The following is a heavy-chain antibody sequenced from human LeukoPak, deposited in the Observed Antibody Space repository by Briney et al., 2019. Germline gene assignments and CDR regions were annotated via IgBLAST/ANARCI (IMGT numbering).Heavy chain of an antibody. CDR1: GFTFSSYG. V-gene: IGHV3-15*01. J-gene: IGHJ4*02. D-gene: IGHD1-26*01. CDR2: IKAKAHGGTI. CDR3: TTDGVGVEGATYDN. Sequence: GGSLRLSCVASGFTFSSYGMSWVRQAPGKGLEWVGRIKAKAHGGTIEYAAPVKGRFTISRDDSKNTLYLQMNSLKTEDTAVYYCTTDGVGVEGATYDNWGQGTLVSVSS.